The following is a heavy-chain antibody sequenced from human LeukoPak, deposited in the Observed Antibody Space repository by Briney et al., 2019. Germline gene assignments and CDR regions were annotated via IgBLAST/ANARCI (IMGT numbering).Heavy chain of an antibody. CDR2: ISGSGGST. V-gene: IGHV3-23*01. Sequence: GGSLRVSCAASGFTFSRYAMSGVRQAPGKGVEWVSAISGSGGSTYHADSLKGRFTISRDNSKNTLYLQMNSLRAEDTAVYYCAKPIGYPDYWGQGTLVTVSS. J-gene: IGHJ4*02. CDR3: AKPIGYPDY. CDR1: GFTFSRYA. D-gene: IGHD3-22*01.